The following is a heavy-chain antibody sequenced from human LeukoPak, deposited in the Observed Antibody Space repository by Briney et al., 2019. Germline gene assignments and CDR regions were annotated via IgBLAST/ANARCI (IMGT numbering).Heavy chain of an antibody. CDR1: GGSISSYY. CDR3: ARGTRLYSSER. Sequence: SETLSLTCTVSGGSISSYYWSWIRQPPGKGLELIVYIYYSGSTNYNPSLKCRVTISVDTSKNQFSLKLSSVTAADTAVYYGARGTRLYSSERWGQGTLVTVST. J-gene: IGHJ4*02. CDR2: IYYSGST. V-gene: IGHV4-59*01. D-gene: IGHD6-19*01.